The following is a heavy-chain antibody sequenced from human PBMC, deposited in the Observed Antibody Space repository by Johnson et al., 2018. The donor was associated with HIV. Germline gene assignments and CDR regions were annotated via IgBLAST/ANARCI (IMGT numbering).Heavy chain of an antibody. CDR2: IKQDGSEN. CDR3: ARGHSPDAFDI. J-gene: IGHJ3*02. V-gene: IGHV3-7*05. CDR1: GFTFSSYW. D-gene: IGHD6-13*01. Sequence: VQLVESGGGLVQPGDSLRLSCVASGFTFSSYWMNWVRQTPGKGLEWVANIKQDGSENYYVDSVKGRFTISRDNSKNTLFLQMNSLRAEDTAVYYCARGHSPDAFDIWGQGTMVTVSS.